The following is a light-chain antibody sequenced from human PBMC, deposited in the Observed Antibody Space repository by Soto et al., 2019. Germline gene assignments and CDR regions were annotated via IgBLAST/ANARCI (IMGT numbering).Light chain of an antibody. CDR3: QQYKSYSYT. CDR2: DPS. J-gene: IGKJ2*01. Sequence: DIQMTQSPSILSASVGDRVAITCRASESISNWLAWYQQKPGKAPKVLIYDPSRLQSGVPERFSGSGSGTEFTLTISSLQADDIATYYCQQYKSYSYTFGQGTNLEI. V-gene: IGKV1-5*01. CDR1: ESISNW.